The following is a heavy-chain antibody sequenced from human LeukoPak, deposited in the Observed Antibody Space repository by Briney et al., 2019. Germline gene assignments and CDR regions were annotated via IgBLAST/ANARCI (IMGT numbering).Heavy chain of an antibody. CDR3: ATYYGGNEVDY. D-gene: IGHD4-23*01. CDR2: ISNSGSTI. CDR1: GFTFSDYY. V-gene: IGHV3-11*04. J-gene: IGHJ4*02. Sequence: GGSLRLSCAASGFTFSDYYMSWIRQAPGKGLEWVSYISNSGSTIYYADSVKGRFTISRDNAKSSLYLQMISLRAEDTAVYYCATYYGGNEVDYWGQGTLVTVSS.